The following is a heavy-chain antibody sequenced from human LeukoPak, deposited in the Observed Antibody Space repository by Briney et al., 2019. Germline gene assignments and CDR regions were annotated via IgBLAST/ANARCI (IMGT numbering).Heavy chain of an antibody. V-gene: IGHV1-46*01. J-gene: IGHJ4*02. D-gene: IGHD3-10*01. CDR2: INPSGGST. Sequence: GASVKVSCKASGYTFTSYFMHWVRQAPGHGLEWMGIINPSGGSTTYAQKFQGRVTMTRDTSTSTVYMELNSLTSEDTAVYYCASSGSYSQFDYWGQGTLVTVSS. CDR3: ASSGSYSQFDY. CDR1: GYTFTSYF.